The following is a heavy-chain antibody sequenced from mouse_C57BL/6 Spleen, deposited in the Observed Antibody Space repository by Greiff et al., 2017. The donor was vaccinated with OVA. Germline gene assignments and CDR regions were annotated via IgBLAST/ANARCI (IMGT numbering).Heavy chain of an antibody. J-gene: IGHJ4*01. Sequence: VQLQQPGAELVMPGASVKLSCKASGYTFTSYWMHWVKQRPGQGLEWIGEIDPSDSYTNYNQKFKGKSTLTVDKSSSTAYMQLSSLTSEDSAVYYCARREDSSGYVAMDYWGQVTSVTVSS. CDR3: ARREDSSGYVAMDY. CDR2: IDPSDSYT. D-gene: IGHD3-2*02. V-gene: IGHV1-69*01. CDR1: GYTFTSYW.